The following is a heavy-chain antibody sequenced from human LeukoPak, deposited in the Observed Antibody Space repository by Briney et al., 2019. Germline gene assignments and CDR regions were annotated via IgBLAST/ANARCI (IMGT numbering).Heavy chain of an antibody. CDR2: FQYGGNS. CDR1: GSSITASY. Sequence: PSETLSLTCNVSGSSITASYWSWIRQSPGKGLEWIGSFQYGGNSKYNPSLKSRVAMSVDTSKRQLSLRLTSVTAADTAVYYCTQVGDFWRGPPHYYMDVWGTGTTVTVSS. CDR3: TQVGDFWRGPPHYYMDV. D-gene: IGHD3-3*01. J-gene: IGHJ6*03. V-gene: IGHV4-59*01.